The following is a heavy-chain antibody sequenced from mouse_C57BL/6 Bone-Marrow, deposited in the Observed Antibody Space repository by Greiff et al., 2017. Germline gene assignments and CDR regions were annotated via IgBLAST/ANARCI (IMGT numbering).Heavy chain of an antibody. V-gene: IGHV5-17*01. Sequence: EVQLVESGGGLVKPGGSLKLSCAASGFTFSDYGMHWVRQAPEKGLEWVAYISSGSSTIYYADTVKGRFTISRDNAKNTLFLQMTSLRSEDTAMYYCARQGGSSVEYAMDYWGQGTSVTVSS. CDR3: ARQGGSSVEYAMDY. CDR2: ISSGSSTI. CDR1: GFTFSDYG. J-gene: IGHJ4*01. D-gene: IGHD1-1*01.